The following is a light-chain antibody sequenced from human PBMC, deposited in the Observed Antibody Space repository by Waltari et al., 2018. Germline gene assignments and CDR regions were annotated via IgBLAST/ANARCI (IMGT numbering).Light chain of an antibody. CDR3: QQYNNWPPGT. V-gene: IGKV3-15*01. CDR2: RAS. CDR1: QSIGSR. Sequence: ETVVTQSPATLSVSPGERATLSCTTSQSIGSRLAWYQQKPGQAPRLLIYRASTRATGIPARFSGSGSETEFTLTISSLQSEDFAVYYCQQYNNWPPGTFGQGTKVEI. J-gene: IGKJ1*01.